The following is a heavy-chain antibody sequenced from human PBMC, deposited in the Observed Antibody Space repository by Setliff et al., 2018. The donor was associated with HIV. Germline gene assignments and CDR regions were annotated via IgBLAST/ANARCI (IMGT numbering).Heavy chain of an antibody. V-gene: IGHV3-49*03. CDR2: IRTQPYGVTT. J-gene: IGHJ4*02. CDR1: GFTFNDYY. D-gene: IGHD2-15*01. CDR3: TRTPGAWQNYFDY. Sequence: GGSLRLSCAASGFTFNDYYMSWIRQAPGKGLEWVGLIRTQPYGVTTEYAASVKGRFTISRDDSLGIAYLQLNSLKSEDTAIYYCTRTPGAWQNYFDYWGQGTPVTVSS.